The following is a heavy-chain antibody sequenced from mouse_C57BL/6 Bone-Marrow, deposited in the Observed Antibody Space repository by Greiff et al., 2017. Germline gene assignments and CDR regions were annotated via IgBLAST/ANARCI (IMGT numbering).Heavy chain of an antibody. Sequence: QVQLKESGPGLVAPSQSLSITCTVSGFSLTSYGVHWVRQPPGKGLEWLVVIWSDGSTTYNSALKSRLSISKDNSKSQVFLKMNSLQTDDTAMYXCARHEVGDGGGGAMDYWGQGTSVTVSS. CDR2: IWSDGST. CDR3: ARHEVGDGGGGAMDY. CDR1: GFSLTSYG. D-gene: IGHD1-1*02. V-gene: IGHV2-6-1*01. J-gene: IGHJ4*01.